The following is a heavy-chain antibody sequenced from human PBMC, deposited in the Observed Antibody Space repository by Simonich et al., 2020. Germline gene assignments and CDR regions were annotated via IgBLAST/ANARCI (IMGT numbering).Heavy chain of an antibody. V-gene: IGHV1-2*02. D-gene: IGHD6-13*01. CDR2: INPNSGGT. CDR1: GYTFTGYY. Sequence: QVQLVQSGAEVKKPGASVKVSCKASGYTFTGYYMHWVRQAPGQGLEWMGGINPNSGGTNDAQKFQGRVTMTRDTSISTAYMELSRLRSDDTAVYYCARSHIAAAGTGYFQHWGQGTLVTVSS. CDR3: ARSHIAAAGTGYFQH. J-gene: IGHJ1*01.